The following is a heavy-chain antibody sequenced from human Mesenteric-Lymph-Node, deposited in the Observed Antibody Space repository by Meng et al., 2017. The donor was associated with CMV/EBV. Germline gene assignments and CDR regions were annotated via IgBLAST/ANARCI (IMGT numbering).Heavy chain of an antibody. Sequence: GESLKISCDASGFSFRSFGMHWVRQAPGEGLEWVAFIRNDESDKWYADSVRGRFTISRDNSKNTLNLHLNRLRVEDTAVYYCARVGDWSDRRFDPWGQGTLVTVSS. CDR3: ARVGDWSDRRFDP. D-gene: IGHD2-21*02. CDR2: IRNDESDK. V-gene: IGHV3-30*02. CDR1: GFSFRSFG. J-gene: IGHJ5*02.